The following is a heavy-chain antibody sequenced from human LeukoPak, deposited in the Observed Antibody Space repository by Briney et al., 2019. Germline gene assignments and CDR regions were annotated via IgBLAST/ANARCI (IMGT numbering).Heavy chain of an antibody. CDR3: TRGFLGLNGGV. CDR1: GGSFSNNY. J-gene: IGHJ6*02. CDR2: INHDGST. Sequence: SETLSLTCAVYGGSFSNNYWNWLRQAPGKGLEWIGEINHDGSTNFNPSLKSRVTISLDTSKDQFSLRLSSMTAADTAMYYCTRGFLGLNGGVWGQGTTVTVSS. V-gene: IGHV4-34*01. D-gene: IGHD1-26*01.